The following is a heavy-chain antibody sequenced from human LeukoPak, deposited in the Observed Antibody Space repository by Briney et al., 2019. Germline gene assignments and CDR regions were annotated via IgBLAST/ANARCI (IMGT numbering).Heavy chain of an antibody. D-gene: IGHD2-15*01. CDR1: GYTITSYD. Sequence: ASVKVSCKASGYTITSYDINWVRQAPRQGLECMGWISAYDGNTNSAQKLQGRVTMTTDTSTSTAYMKLRSLISDDTAVYYCARIYCSGGSCYSGAFDIWGQGTMVTVSS. CDR3: ARIYCSGGSCYSGAFDI. V-gene: IGHV1-18*01. J-gene: IGHJ3*02. CDR2: ISAYDGNT.